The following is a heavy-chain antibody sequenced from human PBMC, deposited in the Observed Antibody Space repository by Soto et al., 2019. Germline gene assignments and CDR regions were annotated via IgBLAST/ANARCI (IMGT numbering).Heavy chain of an antibody. D-gene: IGHD3-3*01. J-gene: IGHJ5*02. CDR1: GGSISSGGYY. CDR2: IYYSGST. CDR3: AREKGTDFWCGWGPTNWFDP. V-gene: IGHV4-31*03. Sequence: QVQLQESGPGLVKPSQTLSLTCTVSGGSISSGGYYWSWIRQHPGKGLEWIGYIYYSGSTYYNPSLKSRVTISVDTSKNQFSLKLSSVTAADTAVYYCAREKGTDFWCGWGPTNWFDPWGQGTLVTVSS.